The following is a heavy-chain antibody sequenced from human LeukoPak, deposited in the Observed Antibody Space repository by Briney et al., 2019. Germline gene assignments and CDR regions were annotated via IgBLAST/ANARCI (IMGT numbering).Heavy chain of an antibody. V-gene: IGHV4-31*03. CDR1: GGSISSGGYY. Sequence: SQTLSLTCTVSGGSISSGGYYWSWIRQHPGKGLGWIGYIYYSGSTDYNPSLKSRFTMSVDTSKNQFSLKLSSVTAADTAVYYCASADYDMAFDIWGQGTMVTVSS. CDR2: IYYSGST. D-gene: IGHD3-9*01. J-gene: IGHJ3*02. CDR3: ASADYDMAFDI.